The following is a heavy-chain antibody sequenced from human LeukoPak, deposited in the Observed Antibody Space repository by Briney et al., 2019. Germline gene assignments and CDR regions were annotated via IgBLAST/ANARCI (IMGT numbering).Heavy chain of an antibody. Sequence: PSETLSLTCSVSGGSISSSSHYWGWIRQPPGKGLEWIGSIYYSGSTYYNPSLKSRVTISVDTSKNQFSLKLTSVTAADTAVYYCGRHSSLGSGYYYWGRGTLVTVSS. CDR3: GRHSSLGSGYYY. CDR2: IYYSGST. D-gene: IGHD3-3*01. CDR1: GGSISSSSHY. J-gene: IGHJ4*02. V-gene: IGHV4-39*01.